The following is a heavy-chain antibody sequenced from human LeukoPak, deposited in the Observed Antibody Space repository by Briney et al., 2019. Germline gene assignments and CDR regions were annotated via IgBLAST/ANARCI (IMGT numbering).Heavy chain of an antibody. J-gene: IGHJ6*02. D-gene: IGHD3-22*01. CDR1: GVSISTYY. CDR3: ARAPRGESDAASGFYGVDV. V-gene: IGHV4-59*01. Sequence: SETLSLTCTVSGVSISTYYWTWVRQPPGKGLEWIGFIHHSGSTNYNPSLKSRVTISVDTSTNQFSLKLNSVTAADAAVYYCARAPRGESDAASGFYGVDVWGQGTTVTVSS. CDR2: IHHSGST.